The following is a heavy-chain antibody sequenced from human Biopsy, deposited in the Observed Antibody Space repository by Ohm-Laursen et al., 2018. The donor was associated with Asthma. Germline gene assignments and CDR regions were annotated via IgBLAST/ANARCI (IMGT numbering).Heavy chain of an antibody. CDR3: ASPRWGPYGY. CDR2: ISSSSSTI. CDR1: GFTFISYS. D-gene: IGHD4-17*01. Sequence: SLRLSCSASGFTFISYSTSGVRRAPGKGVEGVSYISSSSSTIYYADSAKGRFTISRDNAKNSLYLQMNSLRDEDTAVYYCASPRWGPYGYWGQGTLVTVSS. V-gene: IGHV3-48*02. J-gene: IGHJ4*02.